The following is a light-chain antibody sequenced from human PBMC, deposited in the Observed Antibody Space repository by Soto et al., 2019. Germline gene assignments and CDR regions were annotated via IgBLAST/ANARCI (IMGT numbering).Light chain of an antibody. Sequence: QSALTQPASVSGSPGQSIAISCTGTSSDVGAYNHVSWYQQHPGKVPKLVIYDVTNRPSGVSDRFSGSKSGNTASLTISGLQAEDEADYYCSSYTSNTTPYVFGTGTKLTVL. CDR1: SSDVGAYNH. V-gene: IGLV2-14*01. CDR3: SSYTSNTTPYV. J-gene: IGLJ1*01. CDR2: DVT.